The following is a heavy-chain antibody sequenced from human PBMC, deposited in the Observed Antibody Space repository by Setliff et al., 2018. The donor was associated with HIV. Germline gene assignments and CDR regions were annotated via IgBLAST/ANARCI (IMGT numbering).Heavy chain of an antibody. J-gene: IGHJ4*02. CDR1: GGSITRTPYY. D-gene: IGHD3-10*01. Sequence: PSETLSLTCTVSGGSITRTPYYWGWIRQPPGKGLEWIGSIHHSGTAYDNPSLKSRVTISVDPSKNQISLRLSSVTAADTAVYYCARLSGGMVPNYWGQGTLVTVSS. CDR3: ARLSGGMVPNY. V-gene: IGHV4-39*01. CDR2: IHHSGTA.